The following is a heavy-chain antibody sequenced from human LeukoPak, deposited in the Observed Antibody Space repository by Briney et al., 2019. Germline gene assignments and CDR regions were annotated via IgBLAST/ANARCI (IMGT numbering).Heavy chain of an antibody. CDR3: ARGSPGTVRRPKYYLDY. V-gene: IGHV4-34*01. Sequence: SETLSLTCAVYGGSFSGYYWSWIRQPPGKGLEWIGEINHSGSTNYNPSLKSRVTISVDTSKNQFSLKLSSVTAPDTAVYYCARGSPGTVRRPKYYLDYWGQGTLVTVSS. CDR1: GGSFSGYY. CDR2: INHSGST. J-gene: IGHJ4*02. D-gene: IGHD3-10*01.